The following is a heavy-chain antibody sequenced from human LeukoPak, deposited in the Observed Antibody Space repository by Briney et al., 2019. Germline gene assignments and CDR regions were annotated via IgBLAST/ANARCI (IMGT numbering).Heavy chain of an antibody. V-gene: IGHV3-33*01. CDR1: GFTFSSYG. Sequence: PGGTLRLSCAASGFTFSSYGMHWVRQAPGKGLEWVAVIWYDGSNKYYADSVKGRFTISRDNSKNTLYLQINSLRAEDKAVYYCARDGLYCSSTSCYTPPFDYWGQGTLVTVSS. J-gene: IGHJ4*02. CDR2: IWYDGSNK. CDR3: ARDGLYCSSTSCYTPPFDY. D-gene: IGHD2-2*02.